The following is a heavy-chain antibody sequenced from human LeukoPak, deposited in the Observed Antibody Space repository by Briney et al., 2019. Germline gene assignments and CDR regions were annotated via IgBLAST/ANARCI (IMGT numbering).Heavy chain of an antibody. J-gene: IGHJ4*02. CDR2: ISSSSSYI. CDR3: ARDPPPQGLGFDY. D-gene: IGHD6-19*01. Sequence: GGSLRLSCAASGFTFSSYSMNWVRQAPGKGLEWVSSISSSSSYIYYADSVKGRFTISRDNAKNSLYLQMNSLRAEDTAVYYCARDPPPQGLGFDYWGKETLVTVPS. V-gene: IGHV3-21*01. CDR1: GFTFSSYS.